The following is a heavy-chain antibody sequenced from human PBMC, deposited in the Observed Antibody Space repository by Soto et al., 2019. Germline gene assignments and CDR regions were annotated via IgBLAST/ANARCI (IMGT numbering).Heavy chain of an antibody. CDR2: ISYDGSNK. CDR1: GFTFSSYG. J-gene: IGHJ4*02. D-gene: IGHD4-17*01. V-gene: IGHV3-30*18. CDR3: AKEPGTTVPRYYFDY. Sequence: QVQLVESGGGVVQPGRSLRLSCAASGFTFSSYGMHWVRQAPGKGLEWVAVISYDGSNKYYADSVKGRFTISRDNSKNTLYLQMNSLRAEDTAVYYCAKEPGTTVPRYYFDYWGQGTLVTVSS.